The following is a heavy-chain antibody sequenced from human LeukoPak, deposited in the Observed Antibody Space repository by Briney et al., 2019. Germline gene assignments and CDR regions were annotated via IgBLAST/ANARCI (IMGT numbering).Heavy chain of an antibody. V-gene: IGHV3-33*01. D-gene: IGHD3-22*01. CDR1: GFTSSSYG. CDR3: ARSYYDSSGFDYYYGMDV. J-gene: IGHJ6*02. CDR2: IWYDGSNK. Sequence: GGSLRLSCAASGFTSSSYGMHWVRQAPGKGLEWVAVIWYDGSNKYYADSVKGRFTISRDNSKNTLYLQMNSPRAEDTAVYYCARSYYDSSGFDYYYGMDVWGQGTTVTVSS.